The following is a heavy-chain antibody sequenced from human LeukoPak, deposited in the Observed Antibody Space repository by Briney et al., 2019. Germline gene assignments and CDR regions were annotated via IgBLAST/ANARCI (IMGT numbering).Heavy chain of an antibody. CDR2: IYPADSDT. CDR3: ARNPGYCSGGICYGRFDY. Sequence: AESLKISCKGSGYTFPTYWIGWVRQMPGKGLECMGFIYPADSDTRYSPSFQGQVTISADKSITTAYLQWSSLKASDTAMYYCARNPGYCSGGICYGRFDYWGQGTLVTVSS. V-gene: IGHV5-51*01. J-gene: IGHJ4*02. CDR1: GYTFPTYW. D-gene: IGHD2-15*01.